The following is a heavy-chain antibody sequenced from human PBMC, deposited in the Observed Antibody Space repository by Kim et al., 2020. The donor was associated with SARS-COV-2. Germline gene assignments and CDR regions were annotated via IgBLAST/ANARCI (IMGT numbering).Heavy chain of an antibody. V-gene: IGHV3-48*03. J-gene: IGHJ4*02. Sequence: GGSLRLSCAASGFSFSTSDINWVRQAPGKGLEWVSYISSSGTTIYYADSVKGRFTISRDNAKNSLYLQMNSLRGEDAAVYYCATRMSVSTRVWGQGTLIT. D-gene: IGHD3-10*01. CDR2: ISSSGTTI. CDR1: GFSFSTSD. CDR3: ATRMSVSTRV.